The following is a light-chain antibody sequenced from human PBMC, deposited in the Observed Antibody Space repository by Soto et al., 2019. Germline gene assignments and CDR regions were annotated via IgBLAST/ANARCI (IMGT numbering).Light chain of an antibody. Sequence: QSALTQPASVSGAPGQSITISCTGTSSDVGGYNYVSWYQQHPGKAPKLMIYEVSNRPSGVSNRFSGSNSGNTASLTISGLLAEDEGDYYCSSYTSSSTLYVVFGGGTQLTVL. J-gene: IGLJ2*01. CDR2: EVS. CDR3: SSYTSSSTLYVV. V-gene: IGLV2-14*01. CDR1: SSDVGGYNY.